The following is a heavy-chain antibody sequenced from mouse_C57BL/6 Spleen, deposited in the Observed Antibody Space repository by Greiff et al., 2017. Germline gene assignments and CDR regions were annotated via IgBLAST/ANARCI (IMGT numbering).Heavy chain of an antibody. CDR1: GYTFTSYW. J-gene: IGHJ2*01. CDR2: IDPSDSST. V-gene: IGHV1-50*01. CDR3: ASKGGYYAYDY. D-gene: IGHD2-3*01. Sequence: QVQLQQPGAELVKPGASVKLSCKASGYTFTSYWMQWVKQRPGQGLEWIGEIDPSDSSTNYKQTFKGKATLTVDTASSTAYMQLSSLTSEDSAVYCCASKGGYYAYDYWGKGTTLTVAS.